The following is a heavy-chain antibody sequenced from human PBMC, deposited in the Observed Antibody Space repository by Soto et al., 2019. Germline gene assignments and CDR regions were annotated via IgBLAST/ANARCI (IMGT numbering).Heavy chain of an antibody. J-gene: IGHJ6*03. CDR2: ISYDGSNK. CDR1: GFTFSSYA. D-gene: IGHD4-4*01. Sequence: GGSLRLSCAASGFTFSSYAMHWVRQAPGKGLEWVAVISYDGSNKYYADSVKGRFTISRDNSKNTLYLQMNSLRSEDTAVYYCARSPYSDYSNYYYYYYMDVWGKGTTVTVSS. V-gene: IGHV3-30-3*01. CDR3: ARSPYSDYSNYYYYYYMDV.